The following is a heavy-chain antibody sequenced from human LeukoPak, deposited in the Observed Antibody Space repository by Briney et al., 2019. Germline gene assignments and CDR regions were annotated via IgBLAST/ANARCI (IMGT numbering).Heavy chain of an antibody. CDR1: GYTFTGYY. CDR3: ARDPLLGYYDSSDYS. Sequence: GASVNVSCKASGYTFTGYYMHWVRQAPGQGLEWMGWINPNSGGTNYAQKFQGRVTMTRDTSISTAYMELSRLRSDDTAVYYCARDPLLGYYDSSDYSWGQGTLVTVSS. J-gene: IGHJ4*02. D-gene: IGHD3-22*01. V-gene: IGHV1-2*02. CDR2: INPNSGGT.